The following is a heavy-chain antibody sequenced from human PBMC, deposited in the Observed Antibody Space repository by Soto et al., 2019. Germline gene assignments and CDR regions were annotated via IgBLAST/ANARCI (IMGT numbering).Heavy chain of an antibody. J-gene: IGHJ5*02. Sequence: SETLSLTCTVSGGSISSGDYYWSWIRQPPGKGLEYIGYIYYSGSTYYNPSLKSRVTISVDTSKNQFSLKLSSVTAADTAVYYCVRNLDDYVWGSYRQNWFDPWGQGTLVTVSS. CDR3: VRNLDDYVWGSYRQNWFDP. CDR1: GGSISSGDYY. D-gene: IGHD3-16*02. V-gene: IGHV4-30-4*01. CDR2: IYYSGST.